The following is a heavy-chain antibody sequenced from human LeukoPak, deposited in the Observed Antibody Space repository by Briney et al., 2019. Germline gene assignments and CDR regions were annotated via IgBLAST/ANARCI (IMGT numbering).Heavy chain of an antibody. V-gene: IGHV1-24*01. D-gene: IGHD2-15*01. CDR1: GYTLTELT. CDR3: ATSPLYCSGGSCYSHWFDP. CDR2: FDLEDGET. Sequence: ASVKVSCKDSGYTLTELTMHWVRPAPGKGLEWMGGFDLEDGETIYAQKFQGRVTMTEDTSTDTAYMELSSLRSEDTAVYYCATSPLYCSGGSCYSHWFDPWGQGTLVTVSS. J-gene: IGHJ5*02.